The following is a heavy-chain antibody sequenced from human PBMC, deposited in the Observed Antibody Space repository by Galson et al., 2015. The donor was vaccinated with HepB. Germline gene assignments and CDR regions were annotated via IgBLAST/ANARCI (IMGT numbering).Heavy chain of an antibody. CDR2: ISGSGGST. V-gene: IGHV3-23*01. J-gene: IGHJ6*03. Sequence: SLRLSCAASGFTSSTYAMSWVRQAPGKGLEWVSVISGSGGSTYYADSVKGRFTISRDNSKNTLFLQINSLRAEDTAVYYCARNYYYYSYRDVGGQGTTVTVSS. CDR3: ARNYYYYSYRDV. CDR1: GFTSSTYA.